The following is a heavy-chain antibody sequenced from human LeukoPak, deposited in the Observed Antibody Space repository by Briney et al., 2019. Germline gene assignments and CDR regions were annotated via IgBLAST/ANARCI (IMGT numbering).Heavy chain of an antibody. D-gene: IGHD1-1*01. CDR2: ISYDGSNK. CDR3: GRDWKLDY. Sequence: GRSLRLSCAASGFTFSSSAMHWVRQAPDKGLEWVAVISYDGSNKYYADSVKGRFTISRDNSRNTLYLQMRSLRVEDTAIYYCGRDWKLDYWGQGSLVTVSS. V-gene: IGHV3-30-3*01. CDR1: GFTFSSSA. J-gene: IGHJ4*02.